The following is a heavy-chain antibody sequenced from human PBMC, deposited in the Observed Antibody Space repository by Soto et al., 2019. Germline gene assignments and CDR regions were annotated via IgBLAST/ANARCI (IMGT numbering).Heavy chain of an antibody. Sequence: EVQLVESGGGLVQPGGSLRLSCAASGFTFSSYWMHWVRQAPGKGLEWVSRINDDGRRTSYADSVKGRFTISRDNAKNTQYLQMNSLGDDGTAIYYCARRHRPSYSSDYWGQGTLVTVSS. V-gene: IGHV3-74*01. J-gene: IGHJ4*02. CDR3: ARRHRPSYSSDY. CDR2: INDDGRRT. CDR1: GFTFSSYW.